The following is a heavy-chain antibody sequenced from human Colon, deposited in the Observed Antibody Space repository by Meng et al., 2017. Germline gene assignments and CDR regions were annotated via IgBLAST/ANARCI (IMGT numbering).Heavy chain of an antibody. Sequence: LQPGGAGPLKPSETRPLTCACYGGSFRGYYWRSIRQPPGKGLEWIGEINHSGSTNYNPSLKSRVTISVDTSKNQFSLKLSSVTAADTAVYYCARGRYSGYLPWGQGTLVTVSS. J-gene: IGHJ5*02. CDR1: GGSFRGYY. CDR2: INHSGST. CDR3: ARGRYSGYLP. V-gene: IGHV4-34*01. D-gene: IGHD5-12*01.